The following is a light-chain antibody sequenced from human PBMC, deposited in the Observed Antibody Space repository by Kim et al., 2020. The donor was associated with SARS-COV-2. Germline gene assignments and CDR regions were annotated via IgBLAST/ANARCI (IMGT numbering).Light chain of an antibody. CDR3: QQYNDWPRT. J-gene: IGKJ1*01. Sequence: EIVMTQSPVTLSVSPGERATLSCRASQSVGNSLAWYQQKPGQAPRLLIYGASTRAAGFPTRFSGSGSGTEFTLTISSLQPEDFAVYYCQQYNDWPRTFGLGTKVDIK. V-gene: IGKV3-15*01. CDR2: GAS. CDR1: QSVGNS.